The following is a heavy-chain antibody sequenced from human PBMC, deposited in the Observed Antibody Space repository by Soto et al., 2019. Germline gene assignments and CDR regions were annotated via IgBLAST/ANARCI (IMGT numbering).Heavy chain of an antibody. V-gene: IGHV1-46*01. CDR1: GYTFTSYY. J-gene: IGHJ6*02. Sequence: ASVKVSCKASGYTFTSYYMHWVRQAPGQGLEWMGIINPSGGSTSYAQKFQGRVTMTRDTSTSTVYMELSSLRSEDTAVYYCARDTGLDYSNYVHFEDHYYYYYGMDVWGQGTTVTVSS. CDR2: INPSGGST. CDR3: ARDTGLDYSNYVHFEDHYYYYYGMDV. D-gene: IGHD4-4*01.